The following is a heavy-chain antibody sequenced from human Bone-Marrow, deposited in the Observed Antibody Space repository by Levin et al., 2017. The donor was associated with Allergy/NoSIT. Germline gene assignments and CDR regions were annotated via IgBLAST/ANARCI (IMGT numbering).Heavy chain of an antibody. Sequence: GGSLRLSCAASGFTVSGNHLSWVRQAPGKGLECVSIIFGGGNIYYADSVEGRFTISRDNSKNMVHLQMNSLRADDTAVYYCTGYGGNSVWGQGTLVTVSS. D-gene: IGHD4-23*01. J-gene: IGHJ4*02. CDR1: GFTVSGNH. CDR3: TGYGGNSV. CDR2: IFGGGNI. V-gene: IGHV3-53*01.